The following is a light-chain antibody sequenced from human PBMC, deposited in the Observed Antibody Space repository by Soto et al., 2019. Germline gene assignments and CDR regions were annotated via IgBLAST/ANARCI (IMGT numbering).Light chain of an antibody. CDR1: QGVSTY. Sequence: EIVLTQSPATLSVSPGERATLFCRASQGVSTYLAWYQQKPGQAPRLLXYGASTRATGIPARFSGSGSGTDFSLSVSSLQSEDSAVYYCQQYHDWPTLTFGQGTRLEIK. CDR3: QQYHDWPTLT. J-gene: IGKJ5*01. V-gene: IGKV3D-15*01. CDR2: GAS.